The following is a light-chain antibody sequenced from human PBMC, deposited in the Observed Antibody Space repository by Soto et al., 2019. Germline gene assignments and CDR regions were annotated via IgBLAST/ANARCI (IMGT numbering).Light chain of an antibody. Sequence: QLVLTQPPSASGTPGQRVTISCSGSSSNIGSNAVIWFQHLPGTAPKLLINSNNQRPSGVPDRFSGSKSGTSASLAISGLQSEDEADYYCAAWDGSLGGLLFGGGTKLTVL. J-gene: IGLJ3*02. CDR3: AAWDGSLGGLL. CDR1: SSNIGSNA. V-gene: IGLV1-44*01. CDR2: SNN.